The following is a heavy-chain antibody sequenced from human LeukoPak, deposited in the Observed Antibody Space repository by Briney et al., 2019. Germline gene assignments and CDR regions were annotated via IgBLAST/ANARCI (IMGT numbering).Heavy chain of an antibody. D-gene: IGHD2/OR15-2a*01. V-gene: IGHV1-18*01. J-gene: IGHJ3*02. Sequence: ASVKVSCKASGYTFASCGISWVRQAPGQGLEWMGWISGFNGNTNHAQNLQDRVIMTTDTSTSTAYMELRSLRSDDTAVYFCARVPNQYCTSRCYYTAFDIWGQGTMVTVSS. CDR3: ARVPNQYCTSRCYYTAFDI. CDR2: ISGFNGNT. CDR1: GYTFASCG.